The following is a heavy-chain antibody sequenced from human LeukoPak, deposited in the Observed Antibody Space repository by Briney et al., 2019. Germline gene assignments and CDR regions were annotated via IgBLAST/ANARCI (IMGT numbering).Heavy chain of an antibody. J-gene: IGHJ4*02. CDR3: ARVRYYYDSSGYYPGDIDY. V-gene: IGHV1-69*06. D-gene: IGHD3-22*01. CDR1: GGTFSSYA. CDR2: IIPIFGTA. Sequence: GASVKVSCKASGGTFSSYAISWVRQAPGQGLEWMGGIIPIFGTANYAQKFQGRVTITADKSTSTAYMELRSLRSDDTAVYYCARVRYYYDSSGYYPGDIDYWGQGTLVTVSS.